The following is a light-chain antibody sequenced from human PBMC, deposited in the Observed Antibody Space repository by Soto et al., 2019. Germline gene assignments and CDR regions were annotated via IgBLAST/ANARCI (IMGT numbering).Light chain of an antibody. Sequence: QSALIQPPSVSGSPGQSVTISCTGTSSDVGSYDYVSWFQQHPGTVPKPMIYNVNTRPSGVPDRFSGSKSGNTASMTISGLQAEDEADYYCSSFAGSSTFEVFGTGTKLTVL. CDR2: NVN. CDR1: SSDVGSYDY. V-gene: IGLV2-11*01. J-gene: IGLJ1*01. CDR3: SSFAGSSTFEV.